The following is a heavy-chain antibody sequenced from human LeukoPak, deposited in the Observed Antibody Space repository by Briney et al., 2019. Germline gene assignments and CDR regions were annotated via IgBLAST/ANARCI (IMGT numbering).Heavy chain of an antibody. Sequence: SETLSLTRTVSGGSISSGSYYWSWIRQPAGKGLEWIGRTSGSGSPNYNPSFKSRVTISLDMSKNQFSLKLRSVTAADTAVYYCARGDWQYSNNWSNWFDPWGRGTLVTVSP. CDR2: TSGSGSP. D-gene: IGHD6-13*01. CDR1: GGSISSGSYY. V-gene: IGHV4-61*02. J-gene: IGHJ5*02. CDR3: ARGDWQYSNNWSNWFDP.